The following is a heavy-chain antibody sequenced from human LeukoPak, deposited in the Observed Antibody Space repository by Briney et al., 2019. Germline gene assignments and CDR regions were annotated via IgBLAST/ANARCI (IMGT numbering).Heavy chain of an antibody. CDR2: IIPIFGTA. CDR3: ASATPYYYGSGSFDY. V-gene: IGHV1-69*05. D-gene: IGHD3-10*01. CDR1: GGTFSSYA. J-gene: IGHJ4*02. Sequence: GASVKVSCKASGGTFSSYAISWVRQAPGQGLEWMGGIIPIFGTANYAQKFQGRVTMTRNTSISTAYMELSSLRSEDTAVYYCASATPYYYGSGSFDYWGQGTLVTVSS.